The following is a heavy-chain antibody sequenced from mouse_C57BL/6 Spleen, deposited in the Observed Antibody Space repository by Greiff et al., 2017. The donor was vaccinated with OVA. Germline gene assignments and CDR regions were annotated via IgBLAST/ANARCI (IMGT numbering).Heavy chain of an antibody. V-gene: IGHV1-18*01. CDR1: GYTFTDYN. J-gene: IGHJ1*03. CDR2: INPNNGGT. Sequence: EVKLMESGPELVKPGASVKIPCKASGYTFTDYNMDWVKQSHGKSLEWIGDINPNNGGTIYNQKFKGKATLTVDKSSSTAYMELRSLTSEDTAVYYCARRVYGYWYFDVWGTGTTVTVSS. D-gene: IGHD1-1*01. CDR3: ARRVYGYWYFDV.